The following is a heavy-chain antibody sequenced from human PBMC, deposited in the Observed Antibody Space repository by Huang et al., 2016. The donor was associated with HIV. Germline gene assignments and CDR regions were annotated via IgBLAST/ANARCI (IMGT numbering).Heavy chain of an antibody. Sequence: HLVEYGGGSVRPGESLKLSCVATGFDFSTHILNWVRQAPGRCREWISHVGENDQKVSYANSGRGRFTISRDNARQSIYLQMRNLRPSDTAKYYCVRDTKYRSGFYNYYYMDVWGNGTAVTVSS. CDR1: GFDFSTHI. D-gene: IGHD6-25*01. V-gene: IGHV3-48*01. CDR2: VGENDQKV. J-gene: IGHJ6*03. CDR3: VRDTKYRSGFYNYYYMDV.